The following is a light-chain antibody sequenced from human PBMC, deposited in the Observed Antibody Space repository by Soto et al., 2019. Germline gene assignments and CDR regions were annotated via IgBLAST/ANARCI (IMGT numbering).Light chain of an antibody. CDR2: AAS. V-gene: IGKV1-39*01. J-gene: IGKJ1*01. CDR3: QQSYNTPRT. Sequence: DIQRTQSPSSLSASVGDRVTITCRASRSISSYLNWYQQKPGKAPKLLIYAASSLQSGVPSRFSGSGSGTDFTLTISSLQPEDFATYYCQQSYNTPRTFDQGTKVDIK. CDR1: RSISSY.